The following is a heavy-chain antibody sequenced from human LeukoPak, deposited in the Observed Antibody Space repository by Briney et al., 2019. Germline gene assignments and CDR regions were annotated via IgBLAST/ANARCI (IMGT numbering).Heavy chain of an antibody. CDR1: RGSISSIGYY. J-gene: IGHJ3*02. Sequence: PSETLSLTCTVSRGSISSIGYYWGWIRQPPGKGLEWIGTIYYSGSPYYNPSLKSRVTISVDMSKNQFSLKLSSVTATDTAVYYCARESSGYFDAFDIWGQGTMVTVSS. CDR3: ARESSGYFDAFDI. CDR2: IYYSGSP. V-gene: IGHV4-39*01. D-gene: IGHD3-22*01.